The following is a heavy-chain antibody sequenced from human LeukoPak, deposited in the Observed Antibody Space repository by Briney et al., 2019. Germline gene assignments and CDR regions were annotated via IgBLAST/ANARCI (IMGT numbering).Heavy chain of an antibody. Sequence: SQTLSLTCSVSGGSISSGGYSWSWIRQPPGKGLEWIWYIYHSGSTYYNPSLRSRVTISVDRSNNQFSLKLSSVTAADTAVYYCARGVPPHLFFDYWGQGTLVTVSS. D-gene: IGHD6-6*01. CDR3: ARGVPPHLFFDY. CDR2: IYHSGST. J-gene: IGHJ4*02. V-gene: IGHV4-30-2*01. CDR1: GGSISSGGYS.